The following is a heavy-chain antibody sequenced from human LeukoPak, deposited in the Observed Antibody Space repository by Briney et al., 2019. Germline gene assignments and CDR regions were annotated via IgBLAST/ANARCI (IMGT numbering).Heavy chain of an antibody. CDR3: ARGQRAHVEWYYYMDV. CDR2: IYSGGST. D-gene: IGHD1-26*01. J-gene: IGHJ6*03. Sequence: GGSLRLSCAASGFTVSSNYMSWVRRAPGKGLEWVSVIYSGGSTYYADSVKGRFTISRDNSKNTLYLQMNSLRADDTAVYYCARGQRAHVEWYYYMDVWGKGTTVTVSS. V-gene: IGHV3-53*05. CDR1: GFTVSSNY.